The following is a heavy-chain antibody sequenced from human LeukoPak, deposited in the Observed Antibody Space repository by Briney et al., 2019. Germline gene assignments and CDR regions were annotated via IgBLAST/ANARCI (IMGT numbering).Heavy chain of an antibody. V-gene: IGHV4-59*01. CDR2: IYYSGST. CDR1: GASISSYY. Sequence: SETLSLTCSVSGASISSYYWSCIRQPPGKGLEWIGYIYYSGSTHYNPSLKSRVTISVDTSKNQFSLKLGSVTAADTAVYYCASGYSFFTFDYWGQGTLVTVSS. J-gene: IGHJ4*02. CDR3: ASGYSFFTFDY. D-gene: IGHD5-12*01.